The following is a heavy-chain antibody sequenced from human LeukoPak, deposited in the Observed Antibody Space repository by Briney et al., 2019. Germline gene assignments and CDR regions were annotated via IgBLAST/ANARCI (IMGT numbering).Heavy chain of an antibody. Sequence: GGSLRLSCAASGFTFSSYWMSWVRQAPGKGLEWVANIKQGGSEKYYVDSVKGRFTISRDNAKNSLYLQMNSLRAEDTAVYYCARCKARYDYVWGSYRSDYYYYMDVWGKGTTVTVSS. CDR3: ARCKARYDYVWGSYRSDYYYYMDV. CDR2: IKQGGSEK. D-gene: IGHD3-16*02. CDR1: GFTFSSYW. J-gene: IGHJ6*03. V-gene: IGHV3-7*01.